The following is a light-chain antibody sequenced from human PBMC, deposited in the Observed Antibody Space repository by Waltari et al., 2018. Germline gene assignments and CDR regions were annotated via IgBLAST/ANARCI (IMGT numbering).Light chain of an antibody. CDR2: AAS. CDR1: QGISSY. Sequence: AIRMTQSPSLLSASTGDRVTITCRASQGISSYLAWYQQKPGNAPKLLIYAASTLQSGVPSRFSGSGSGTDVTLTISCLQSEDFATYYCQQYYSYPNTFGQGTKLEIK. J-gene: IGKJ2*01. V-gene: IGKV1-8*01. CDR3: QQYYSYPNT.